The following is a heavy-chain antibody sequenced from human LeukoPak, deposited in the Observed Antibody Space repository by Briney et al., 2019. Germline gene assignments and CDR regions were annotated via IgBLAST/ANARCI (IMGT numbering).Heavy chain of an antibody. J-gene: IGHJ6*03. V-gene: IGHV5-51*01. CDR3: ARRRGYSYGYYYYYMDV. Sequence: GESLKISCKGSGYSFTSYWIGWVRQMPGKGLEWMGIIYPGDSDTRYSPSFQGQVTISADKSISTAYLQWSSLKASDTAMYYCARRRGYSYGYYYYYMDVWGKGTTVTVSS. CDR1: GYSFTSYW. D-gene: IGHD5-18*01. CDR2: IYPGDSDT.